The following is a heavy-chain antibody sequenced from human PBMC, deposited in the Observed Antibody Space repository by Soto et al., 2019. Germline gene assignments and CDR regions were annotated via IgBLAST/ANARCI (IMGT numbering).Heavy chain of an antibody. CDR1: GFSLTGSGVG. Sequence: QITLKESGPTLVKPTQTLTLTCTFSGFSLTGSGVGVGWIRQPPGKALEWLALIYWDDDKRYSPSLKSRLTITKATPKNRVALTVTNMDPVDTATYYCARFLWSDTSLYYFDYWGQGTLVTVSS. J-gene: IGHJ4*02. CDR3: ARFLWSDTSLYYFDY. V-gene: IGHV2-5*02. D-gene: IGHD3-3*01. CDR2: IYWDDDK.